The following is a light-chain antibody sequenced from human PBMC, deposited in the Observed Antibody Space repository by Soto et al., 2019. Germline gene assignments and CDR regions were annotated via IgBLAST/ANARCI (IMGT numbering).Light chain of an antibody. CDR2: GAS. CDR1: QSVSSSY. V-gene: IGKV3-20*01. J-gene: IGKJ4*01. CDR3: QQYGISPPT. Sequence: EIVLTQSPGTLSLSPGERATLSCRASQSVSSSYLAWYQQKPVQAPRLLIYGASSRPTGIPDRFSGSGSGTDFTLTISRLEPEDFAVYYCQQYGISPPTSGGGTKVEIK.